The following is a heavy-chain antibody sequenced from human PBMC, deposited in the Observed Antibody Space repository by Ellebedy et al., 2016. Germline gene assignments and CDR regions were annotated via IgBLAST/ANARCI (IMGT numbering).Heavy chain of an antibody. CDR2: INPNSGGT. CDR1: GYTFTGYY. J-gene: IGHJ6*02. CDR3: ARAMTTVTTFSALPYYYYGMDV. Sequence: ASVKVSXXASGYTFTGYYMHWVRQAPGQGLEWMGWINPNSGGTNYAQKFQGRVTMTRDTSISTAYMELSRLRSDDTAVYYCARAMTTVTTFSALPYYYYGMDVWGQGTTVTVSS. D-gene: IGHD4-11*01. V-gene: IGHV1-2*02.